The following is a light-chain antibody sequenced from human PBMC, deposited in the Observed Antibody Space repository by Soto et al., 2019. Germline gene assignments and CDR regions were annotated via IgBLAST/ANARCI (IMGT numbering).Light chain of an antibody. V-gene: IGKV3-15*01. CDR3: QQYNNWPQT. J-gene: IGKJ2*01. Sequence: EMVMTQSPATLSVSPGERATLSCRASQSVSSSYLAWYQQKPGQAPRLLIYGASTRATGIPARFSGSGSGIEFTLTISSLQSEDFAVYYCQQYNNWPQTFGQGTKLEIK. CDR2: GAS. CDR1: QSVSSSY.